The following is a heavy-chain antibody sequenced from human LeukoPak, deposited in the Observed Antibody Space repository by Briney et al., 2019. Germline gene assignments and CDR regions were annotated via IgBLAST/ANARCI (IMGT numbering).Heavy chain of an antibody. D-gene: IGHD1-26*01. V-gene: IGHV4-34*01. CDR3: TYSGSNYPDY. CDR2: INHSGST. Sequence: SETLSLTCAVYGGSFSSYFWSWIRQSPGKGLEWIGEINHSGSTNYNPSLKSRVSISLGTSKNQFSLRLSSVTAADTAVYYCTYSGSNYPDYWGQGTLVIVSS. CDR1: GGSFSSYF. J-gene: IGHJ4*02.